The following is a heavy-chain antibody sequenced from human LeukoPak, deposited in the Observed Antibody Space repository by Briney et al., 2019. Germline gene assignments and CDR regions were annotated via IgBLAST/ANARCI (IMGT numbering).Heavy chain of an antibody. CDR1: GFTFDDYG. Sequence: PGGSLRLSCTASGFTFDDYGMSWVRQAPGKGLEWVSGINWNGGSTGYADSVKGRFTISRDNAKSSLYLQMNSLRDEDTAAYYCARDPYSGNYGDYYYYYMDVWGKGTTVTISS. CDR3: ARDPYSGNYGDYYYYYMDV. V-gene: IGHV3-20*04. CDR2: INWNGGST. J-gene: IGHJ6*03. D-gene: IGHD1-26*01.